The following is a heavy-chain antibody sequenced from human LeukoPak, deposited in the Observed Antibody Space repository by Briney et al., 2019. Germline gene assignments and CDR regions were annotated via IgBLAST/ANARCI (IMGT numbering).Heavy chain of an antibody. CDR3: AKGSSSSRPYYFDY. J-gene: IGHJ4*02. Sequence: QPGGSLRLSCAASGFTFSRYAMGWVRQAPGKGLEWVSAITDNGGDTYHADSVRGRFTISRDNSRNTLFLQMNSLRVGDTAVYYCAKGSSSSRPYYFDYWGQGTLVIVSS. CDR2: ITDNGGDT. D-gene: IGHD6-13*01. CDR1: GFTFSRYA. V-gene: IGHV3-23*01.